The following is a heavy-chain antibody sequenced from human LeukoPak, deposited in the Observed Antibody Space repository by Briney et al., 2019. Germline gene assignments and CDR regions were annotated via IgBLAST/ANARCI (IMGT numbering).Heavy chain of an antibody. CDR2: IYPDDSET. J-gene: IGHJ3*02. CDR1: GYKFTTDY. CDR3: ARQSYATRFDAFDI. V-gene: IGHV5-51*01. Sequence: GKSLKISCKGSGYKFTTDYIGWVRQMPGKGLEWMGIIYPDDSETKYSPSFQGQVTMSVDKSITTAFLQWSSLKASDTAMYYCARQSYATRFDAFDIWGQGTMVTVSS. D-gene: IGHD2-15*01.